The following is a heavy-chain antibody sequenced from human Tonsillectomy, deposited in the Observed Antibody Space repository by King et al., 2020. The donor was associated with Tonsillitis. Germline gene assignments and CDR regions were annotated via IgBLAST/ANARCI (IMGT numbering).Heavy chain of an antibody. J-gene: IGHJ6*02. CDR1: GFTFRSYA. CDR2: ISGSGGST. Sequence: VQLVESGGGLVQPGGSLRLSCAASGFTFRSYAMSWVRQAPGKGLEWVSGISGSGGSTYYADSVKGRFTISRDNSKNTLYLQMNSLRAEDTAVYYCAKAQFGYHDSIGQSYYYYGMDVCGQGTTVTVSS. V-gene: IGHV3-23*04. D-gene: IGHD3-22*01. CDR3: AKAQFGYHDSIGQSYYYYGMDV.